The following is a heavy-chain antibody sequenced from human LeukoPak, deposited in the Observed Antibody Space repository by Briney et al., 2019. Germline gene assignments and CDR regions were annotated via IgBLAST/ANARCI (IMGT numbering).Heavy chain of an antibody. CDR2: INHSGRT. Sequence: SETLSLTCAVYGGSFSGYYWSWIRQPPGKGLEWIGEINHSGRTNYNPSLKSRVTISVATSKNQFSLKLSPVTAADTAVYYCARDPDSSPGSGVDYWGQGTLVTVSS. CDR3: ARDPDSSPGSGVDY. J-gene: IGHJ4*02. CDR1: GGSFSGYY. D-gene: IGHD6-13*01. V-gene: IGHV4-34*01.